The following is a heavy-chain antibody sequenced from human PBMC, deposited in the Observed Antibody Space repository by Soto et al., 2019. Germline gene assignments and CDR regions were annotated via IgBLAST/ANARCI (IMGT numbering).Heavy chain of an antibody. CDR3: ARAHDYVWGSYLRRDRWYFDY. CDR2: IYYSGST. V-gene: IGHV4-59*01. J-gene: IGHJ4*02. D-gene: IGHD3-16*02. Sequence: SSETLSLTCTVSGGSISSYYWSWIRQPPGKGLEWIGYIYYSGSTNYNPSLKSRVTISVDTSKNQFSLKLSSVTAADTAVYYCARAHDYVWGSYLRRDRWYFDYWGQGTLVTVSS. CDR1: GGSISSYY.